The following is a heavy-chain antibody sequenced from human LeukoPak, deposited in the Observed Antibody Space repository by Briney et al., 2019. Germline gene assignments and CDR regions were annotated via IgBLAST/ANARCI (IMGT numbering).Heavy chain of an antibody. CDR2: VSDICGNT. J-gene: IGHJ4*02. CDR3: AKRTSGSSWYSSDS. V-gene: IGHV3-23*01. Sequence: GGSLRLSCAASGFTFSSYAMNWVRQAPGQGLELLSTVSDICGNTYYADSVKGRFTISRANSKTTLFLQMNTPRAEDTAVYYCAKRTSGSSWYSSDSWGQGTLVTVSS. D-gene: IGHD6-13*01. CDR1: GFTFSSYA.